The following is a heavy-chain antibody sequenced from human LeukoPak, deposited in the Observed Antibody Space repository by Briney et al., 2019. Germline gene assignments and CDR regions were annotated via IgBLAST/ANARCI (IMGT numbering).Heavy chain of an antibody. CDR1: GGSISGYF. CDR2: IYSSGSN. Sequence: SETLSLTCTVSGGSISGYFWSWIRQPAGKGLEWIGRIYSSGSNDYNPSLKSRVTMTLDTSKNHLSLNLSSVTAADTAVYYCAREPTSGREPTSGRPLDYWGQGTLVTVSS. V-gene: IGHV4-4*07. D-gene: IGHD5-12*01. CDR3: AREPTSGREPTSGRPLDY. J-gene: IGHJ4*02.